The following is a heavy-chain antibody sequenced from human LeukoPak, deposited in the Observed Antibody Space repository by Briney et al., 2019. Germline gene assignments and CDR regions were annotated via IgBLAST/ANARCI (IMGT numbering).Heavy chain of an antibody. CDR3: ARATSMLRGVDIVWGWYFDL. CDR2: ISYDGTDT. CDR1: GFTFTTYS. Sequence: GRSLRLSCAASGFTFTTYSMHWVRQAPGMGLECVALISYDGTDTYYADSVKGRFTVSRDISTNTLYLQMNSLRAEDTAVYSCARATSMLRGVDIVWGWYFDLWGRGTLVTVSS. D-gene: IGHD3-10*01. V-gene: IGHV3-30*04. J-gene: IGHJ2*01.